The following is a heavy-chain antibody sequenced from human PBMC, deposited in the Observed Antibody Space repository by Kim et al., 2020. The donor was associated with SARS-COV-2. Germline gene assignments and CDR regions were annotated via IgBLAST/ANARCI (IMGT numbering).Heavy chain of an antibody. J-gene: IGHJ5*02. D-gene: IGHD5-18*01. CDR3: ARRGYSYGTGWFDP. Sequence: PSLKRRVTISVDTSKNQFSLRLSSVTAADTAVYYCARRGYSYGTGWFDPWGQGTLVTVSS. V-gene: IGHV4-39*01.